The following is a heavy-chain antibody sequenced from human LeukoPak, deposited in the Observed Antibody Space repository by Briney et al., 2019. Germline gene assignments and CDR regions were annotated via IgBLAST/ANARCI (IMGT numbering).Heavy chain of an antibody. Sequence: GGSLRLSCAASGFTFNSYGMYWVRQAPGKGLEWVAVISYDGSNKYSADSVKGRFIISRDNSKNTLYLQMNSLRAEDTAVYYCATDHGFHYGAYFDYWGQGTLVTVS. V-gene: IGHV3-30*03. J-gene: IGHJ4*02. CDR1: GFTFNSYG. CDR3: ATDHGFHYGAYFDY. CDR2: ISYDGSNK. D-gene: IGHD4-17*01.